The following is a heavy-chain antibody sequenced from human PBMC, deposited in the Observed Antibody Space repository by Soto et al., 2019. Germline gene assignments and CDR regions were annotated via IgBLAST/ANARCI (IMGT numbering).Heavy chain of an antibody. D-gene: IGHD1-1*01. J-gene: IGHJ4*02. CDR1: GFTFSTYW. Sequence: GGSRRRSWTASGFTFSTYWMTWVRQAPGKGLEWVANIKHHGKEKFYLDSVNGRFTISRDNAKNSLYLQMNSLRAEDTAVYYCVRDWSPPLAVFDFWGQGTPVIFSS. V-gene: IGHV3-7*01. CDR3: VRDWSPPLAVFDF. CDR2: IKHHGKEK.